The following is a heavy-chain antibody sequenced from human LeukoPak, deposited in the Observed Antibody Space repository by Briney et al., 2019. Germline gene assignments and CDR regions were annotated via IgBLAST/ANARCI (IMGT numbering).Heavy chain of an antibody. CDR2: IYHSGST. Sequence: SETLSLTCTVSGYSISSGYYWGWIRQPPGKGLEWIGSIYHSGSTYYNPSLKSRVTISVDTSKNQFSLKLSSVTAADTAVYYCARDGLSWYSYPLRRLGNWFDPWGQGTLVTVSS. CDR1: GYSISSGYY. D-gene: IGHD3-16*02. V-gene: IGHV4-38-2*02. J-gene: IGHJ5*02. CDR3: ARDGLSWYSYPLRRLGNWFDP.